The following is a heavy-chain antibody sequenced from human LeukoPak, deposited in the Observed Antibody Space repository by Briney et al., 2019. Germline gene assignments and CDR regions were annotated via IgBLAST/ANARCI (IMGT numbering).Heavy chain of an antibody. Sequence: SVKVSCKASGYTFTGYYMHWVRQAPGQGLEWMGWINPNSGGTNYAQKFQGRVTMARDTSISTAYMELSRLRSDDTAVYYCASQGLYCSGGSCYSVFDYWGQGTLVTVSS. CDR3: ASQGLYCSGGSCYSVFDY. V-gene: IGHV1-2*02. CDR2: INPNSGGT. CDR1: GYTFTGYY. J-gene: IGHJ4*02. D-gene: IGHD2-15*01.